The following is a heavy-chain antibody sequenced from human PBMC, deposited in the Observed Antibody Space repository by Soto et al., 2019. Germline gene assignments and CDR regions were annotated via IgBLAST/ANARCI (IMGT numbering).Heavy chain of an antibody. V-gene: IGHV3-30-3*01. Sequence: GGSLRLSCAASGFTFSSYAMHWVRQAPGKGLEWVAVISYDGSNKYYADSVKGRFTISRDNSKNTLYLQMNSLRAEDTAVYYCARDPRVVVTGYGMDVWGQGTTVTVSS. CDR3: ARDPRVVVTGYGMDV. CDR2: ISYDGSNK. D-gene: IGHD2-21*02. CDR1: GFTFSSYA. J-gene: IGHJ6*02.